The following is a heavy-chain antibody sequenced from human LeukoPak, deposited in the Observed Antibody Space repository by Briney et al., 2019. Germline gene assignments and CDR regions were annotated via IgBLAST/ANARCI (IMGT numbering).Heavy chain of an antibody. D-gene: IGHD3-9*01. CDR3: AKDMRDYDVFTGYFPFDY. J-gene: IGHJ4*02. CDR1: GFAFDNYV. Sequence: GGSLRVSCAASGFAFDNYVMHWVRQAPGKGVECVSGISWNRANIVYADSVKGRFTISRDNAKNSLYLQMNSLRAEDTALYYCAKDMRDYDVFTGYFPFDYWGRGTLVAVSS. CDR2: ISWNRANI. V-gene: IGHV3-9*01.